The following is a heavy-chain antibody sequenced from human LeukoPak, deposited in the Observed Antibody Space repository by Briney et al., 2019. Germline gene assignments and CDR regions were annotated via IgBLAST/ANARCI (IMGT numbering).Heavy chain of an antibody. Sequence: SETLSLTCTVSGGSISSYYWSWIRQPPGKGLEWIGYIYYSGSTNYNPSLKSRVTISVDTSKNQFSLKLSSVTAADTAVYYCASASNEGDYFDYWGQGTLVTVSS. V-gene: IGHV4-59*12. D-gene: IGHD4-11*01. CDR3: ASASNEGDYFDY. CDR1: GGSISSYY. J-gene: IGHJ4*02. CDR2: IYYSGST.